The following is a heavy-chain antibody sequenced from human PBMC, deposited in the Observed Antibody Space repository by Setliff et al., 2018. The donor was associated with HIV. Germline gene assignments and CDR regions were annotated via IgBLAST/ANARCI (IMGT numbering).Heavy chain of an antibody. J-gene: IGHJ4*02. CDR3: YLASIVSTARWNH. D-gene: IGHD1-26*01. CDR1: GYTFSGHY. V-gene: IGHV1-2*02. CDR2: INPNSGAT. Sequence: ASVKVSCKDFGYTFSGHYLHWVRRAPGQGLEWMGWINPNSGATNYARSFKGRVTMTRDTSISTAYMDLSSLTSDDTAVYYCYLASIVSTARWNHWGRGTTVTVSS.